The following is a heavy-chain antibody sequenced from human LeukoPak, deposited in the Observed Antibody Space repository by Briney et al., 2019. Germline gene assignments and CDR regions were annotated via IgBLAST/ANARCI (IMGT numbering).Heavy chain of an antibody. CDR1: GFTVSSNY. J-gene: IGHJ4*02. D-gene: IGHD1-26*01. Sequence: GGSLRLSGAASGFTVSSNYMTWVRQTPGKGLEWVSVIYSGGSTYYADSVKGRFTISRDNSKNTLYLQMNSLRVEDTAVYYCARVGEGAAKDWGQGTLVTVSS. V-gene: IGHV3-53*01. CDR3: ARVGEGAAKD. CDR2: IYSGGST.